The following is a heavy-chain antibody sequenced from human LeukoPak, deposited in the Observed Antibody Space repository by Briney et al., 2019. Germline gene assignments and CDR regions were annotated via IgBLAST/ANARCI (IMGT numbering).Heavy chain of an antibody. CDR1: VYTFTSYG. Sequence: SSVKVSCTASVYTFTSYGIIGVRQAPAQGLGWMGWINAYNGNTNYAQKLQGRGAITTDTSTTTAYMELRSLRSDATAVYYCARVSDIVATILETDFADWGEGTLVTV. J-gene: IGHJ4*02. CDR2: INAYNGNT. D-gene: IGHD5-12*01. CDR3: ARVSDIVATILETDFAD. V-gene: IGHV1-18*01.